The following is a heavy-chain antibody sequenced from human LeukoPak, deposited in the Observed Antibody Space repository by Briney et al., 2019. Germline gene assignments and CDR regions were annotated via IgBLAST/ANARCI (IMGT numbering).Heavy chain of an antibody. D-gene: IGHD4-17*01. V-gene: IGHV1-2*02. CDR3: ARDLDYGDYGEDWFDP. Sequence: ASVKASCKASGYTFTSYGISWVRQAPGQGLEWMGWINPNSGGTNYAQKFQGRVTMTRDTSISTAYMELSRLRSDDTAVYYCARDLDYGDYGEDWFDPWGQGTLVTVSS. CDR2: INPNSGGT. J-gene: IGHJ5*02. CDR1: GYTFTSYG.